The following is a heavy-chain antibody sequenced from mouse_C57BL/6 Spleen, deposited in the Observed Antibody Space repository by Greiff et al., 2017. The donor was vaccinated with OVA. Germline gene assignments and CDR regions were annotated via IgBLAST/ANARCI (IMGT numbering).Heavy chain of an antibody. CDR3: ARGEVLYWYFDV. D-gene: IGHD1-3*01. CDR1: GYTFTDYY. J-gene: IGHJ1*03. Sequence: EVQLQQSGPVLVKPGASVKMSCKASGYTFTDYYMNWVKQSHGKSLEWIGVINPDNGGTSYNQKFKGKATLTVDTSSSTAYMELNSLTSEDSAVYYCARGEVLYWYFDVWGTGTTVTVSS. V-gene: IGHV1-19*01. CDR2: INPDNGGT.